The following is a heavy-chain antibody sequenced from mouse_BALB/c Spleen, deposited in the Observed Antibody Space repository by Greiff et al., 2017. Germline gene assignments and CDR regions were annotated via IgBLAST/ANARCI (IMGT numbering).Heavy chain of an antibody. CDR3: AREEIYDGYYGFAY. Sequence: VQLQQSGPELVKPGASVKMSCKASGYTFTSYVMHWVKQKPGQGLEWIGYINPYNDGTKYNEKFKGKATLTSDKSSSTAYMELSSLTSEDSAVYYCAREEIYDGYYGFAYWGQGTLVTVSA. V-gene: IGHV1-14*01. J-gene: IGHJ3*01. D-gene: IGHD2-3*01. CDR2: INPYNDGT. CDR1: GYTFTSYV.